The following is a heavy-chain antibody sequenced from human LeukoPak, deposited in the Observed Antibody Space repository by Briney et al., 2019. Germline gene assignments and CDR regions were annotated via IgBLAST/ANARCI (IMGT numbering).Heavy chain of an antibody. CDR2: SRNRAKSYTT. V-gene: IGHV3-72*01. Sequence: GGSLRLSCAASGLTVSSNYMSWVRQAPGKGLEWVGRSRNRAKSYTTDYAASVKGRFTISRDDSKSTLYLQMNSLETEDTAVYYCSRDATGDHWGQGTLVSVSS. J-gene: IGHJ4*02. CDR1: GLTVSSNY. CDR3: SRDATGDH.